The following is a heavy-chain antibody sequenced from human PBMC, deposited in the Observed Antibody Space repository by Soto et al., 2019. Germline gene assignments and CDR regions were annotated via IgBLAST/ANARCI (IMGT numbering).Heavy chain of an antibody. J-gene: IGHJ4*02. CDR2: IKSETDGGAT. Sequence: EVQLVESGGGLVKPGGSLRLSCAASGFIVSNAWVNWDRQAPGKGLEWVGRIKSETDGGATDYGTPVEGRFTISRDDSKSTLYLQMNSLKTEDTAVYYCTTDKSYWGQGTLVTVSA. CDR3: TTDKSY. V-gene: IGHV3-15*07. CDR1: GFIVSNAW.